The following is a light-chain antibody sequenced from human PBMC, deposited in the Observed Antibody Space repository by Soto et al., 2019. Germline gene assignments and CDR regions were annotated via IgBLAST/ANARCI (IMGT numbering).Light chain of an antibody. Sequence: EIVLTQSPGTLSLSPGESATLSCRASQSVGRNYLAWFQHKPGQAPRLVIYDASNRATGVPDRFSGSGSGTDFTLTVTRLEPEDFALYYCHQRQSWPRTFGQGTKVDI. CDR1: QSVGRNY. CDR3: HQRQSWPRT. V-gene: IGKV3D-20*02. CDR2: DAS. J-gene: IGKJ1*01.